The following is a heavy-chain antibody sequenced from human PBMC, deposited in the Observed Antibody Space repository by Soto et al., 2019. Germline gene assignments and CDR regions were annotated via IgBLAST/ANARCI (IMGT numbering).Heavy chain of an antibody. D-gene: IGHD5-18*01. J-gene: IGHJ4*02. CDR1: GFTFSSYG. V-gene: IGHV3-30*18. Sequence: PGGSLRLSCAASGFTFSSYGMHWVRQAPGKGLEWVAVISYDGSNKYYADSVKGRFTISRDNSKNTLYLQMNSLRAEDTAVYYCAKDPGRGYSYGYLFDYWGQGTLVTVSS. CDR2: ISYDGSNK. CDR3: AKDPGRGYSYGYLFDY.